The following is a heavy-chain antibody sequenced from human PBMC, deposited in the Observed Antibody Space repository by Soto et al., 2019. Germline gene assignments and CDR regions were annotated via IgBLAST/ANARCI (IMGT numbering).Heavy chain of an antibody. D-gene: IGHD4-17*01. V-gene: IGHV3-30*18. J-gene: IGHJ6*02. CDR1: GFTFSSYG. CDR3: AKALRSDSTGYYYYGMDV. Sequence: GGSLRLSCAASGFTFSSYGMHWVRQAPGKGLEWVAVISYDGSNKYYADSVKGRFTISRDNSKNTLYQQMNSLRAEDTTVYYCAKALRSDSTGYYYYGMDVWGQGTTVTVSS. CDR2: ISYDGSNK.